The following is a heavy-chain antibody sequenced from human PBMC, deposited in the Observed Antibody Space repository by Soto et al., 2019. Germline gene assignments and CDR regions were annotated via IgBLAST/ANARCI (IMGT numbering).Heavy chain of an antibody. V-gene: IGHV3-9*01. CDR2: INWNSRSI. J-gene: IGHJ2*01. CDR3: AKDRRAMNWYFDL. CDR1: GFTFDDFA. Sequence: EVQLVESGGGLGQPGTSLRLSCAASGFTFDDFAMHWVRQAPGKGLEWVAGINWNSRSIDYADSVKGRFIISRDNAKKSIYLQLNNLRTEDTAFYYCAKDRRAMNWYFDLWGRGTVVVVSS.